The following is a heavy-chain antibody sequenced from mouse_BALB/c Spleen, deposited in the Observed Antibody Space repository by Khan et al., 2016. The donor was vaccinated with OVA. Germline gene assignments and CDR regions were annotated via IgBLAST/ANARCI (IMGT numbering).Heavy chain of an antibody. V-gene: IGHV3-6*02. J-gene: IGHJ2*03. D-gene: IGHD3-1*01. CDR2: ISYDGSD. CDR1: GYSITSGYY. Sequence: EVQLQESGPGLVKPSQSLSLTCSVTGYSITSGYYWNWIRQFPGNKLEWMGYISYDGSDKCNSSLKNRFSITCDTSKNQFFLKLKSVTTEDTEKCYCAREARATYDFDYWDKGTSLTVSS. CDR3: AREARATYDFDY.